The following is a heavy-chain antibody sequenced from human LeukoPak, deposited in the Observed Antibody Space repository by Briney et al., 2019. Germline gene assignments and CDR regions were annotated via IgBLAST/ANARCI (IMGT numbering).Heavy chain of an antibody. J-gene: IGHJ2*01. V-gene: IGHV3-21*01. Sequence: GGSLRLSCAASGFTFSSYSMNWVRQAPGKGLEWVSSISSSSSYIYYADSVKGRFTISRDNAKTSLYLQMNSLRAEDTAVYYCARADDYGDYSDWYFDLWGRGTLVTVSS. CDR2: ISSSSSYI. D-gene: IGHD4-17*01. CDR1: GFTFSSYS. CDR3: ARADDYGDYSDWYFDL.